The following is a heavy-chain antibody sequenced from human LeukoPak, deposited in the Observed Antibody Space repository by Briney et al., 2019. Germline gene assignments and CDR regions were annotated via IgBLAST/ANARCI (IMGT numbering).Heavy chain of an antibody. Sequence: ASVKVSCKTSGYKFTDYYIHWVRQAPGQGLEWMGWINPNYFGTNYAQKFQGRVTMTRDTSITTAYMELSSLRSDDTAVYYCARAHTGGWYWGQGTLVTVSS. J-gene: IGHJ4*02. CDR2: INPNYFGT. CDR3: ARAHTGGWY. CDR1: GYKFTDYY. V-gene: IGHV1-2*02. D-gene: IGHD6-19*01.